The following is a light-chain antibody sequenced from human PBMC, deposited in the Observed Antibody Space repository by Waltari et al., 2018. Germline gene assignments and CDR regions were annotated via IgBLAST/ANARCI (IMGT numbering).Light chain of an antibody. V-gene: IGKV3-20*01. J-gene: IGKJ1*01. Sequence: EIVLTQSPGHLSLSPGERATLSCRASQSFSRALAWYQQKPGQAPTLLIYDASTRAIGIPDRFSGCGSGTDFSLTISRLEPEDFAVYYCQHYVRLPVTFGQGTTVEIK. CDR3: QHYVRLPVT. CDR1: QSFSRA. CDR2: DAS.